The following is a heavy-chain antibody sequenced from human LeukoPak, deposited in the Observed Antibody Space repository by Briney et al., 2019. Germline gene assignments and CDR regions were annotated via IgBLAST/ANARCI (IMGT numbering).Heavy chain of an antibody. Sequence: SQTLSLTCAISGDSVSSNSAAWSWIRQSPSRGLEWLGRTYYRSKWYNDYAVSVKSRITINPDTSKNQFPLQLNSVTPEDTAVYYCARVAVSGTDWFDPWGQGTLVTVSS. CDR2: TYYRSKWYN. CDR3: ARVAVSGTDWFDP. CDR1: GDSVSSNSAA. J-gene: IGHJ5*02. V-gene: IGHV6-1*01. D-gene: IGHD6-19*01.